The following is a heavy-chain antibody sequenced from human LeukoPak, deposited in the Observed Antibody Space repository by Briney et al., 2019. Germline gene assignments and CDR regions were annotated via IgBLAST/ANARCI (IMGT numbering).Heavy chain of an antibody. CDR1: GFTVSSNE. CDR3: ARGPYHYDSGSSSGAFDI. CDR2: ISYDGSNK. V-gene: IGHV3-30-3*01. J-gene: IGHJ3*02. D-gene: IGHD3-10*01. Sequence: GGSLRLSCAASGFTVSSNEMSWVRQAPGKGLEWVALISYDGSNKYYADSVKGRFTISRDNSKNTLYLQMSSLRPEDTAVYYCARGPYHYDSGSSSGAFDIWGQGTMVTVSS.